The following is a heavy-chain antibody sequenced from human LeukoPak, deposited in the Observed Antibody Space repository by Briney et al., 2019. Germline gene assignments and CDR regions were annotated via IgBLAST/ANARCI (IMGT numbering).Heavy chain of an antibody. CDR3: EADPRSEDALDI. CDR2: IVVGSGNT. Sequence: SVKVSCKASGFTFTGAAMQWVRQARGQRGGWIGWIVVGSGNTNYAQKLRGRVTITRGMSTSTGYTKLSRLRSEDTAVYYCEADPRSEDALDIWGQGTRVTVSS. V-gene: IGHV1-58*02. CDR1: GFTFTGAA. J-gene: IGHJ3*02.